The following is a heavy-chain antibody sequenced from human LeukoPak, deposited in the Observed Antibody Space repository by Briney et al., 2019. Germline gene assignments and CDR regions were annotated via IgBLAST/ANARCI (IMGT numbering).Heavy chain of an antibody. CDR2: ISSSSSYI. D-gene: IGHD2-21*01. CDR3: SRARGLLGGVAFDI. V-gene: IGHV3-21*01. Sequence: GGSLRLSCAASGFTFSSYSMNWVRQAPGKGLEWVSSISSSSSYIYYADSVKGRFTISRDNAKNSLYLQMNSLRAEDTAVYYFSRARGLLGGVAFDIWGQGTMVTVSS. J-gene: IGHJ3*02. CDR1: GFTFSSYS.